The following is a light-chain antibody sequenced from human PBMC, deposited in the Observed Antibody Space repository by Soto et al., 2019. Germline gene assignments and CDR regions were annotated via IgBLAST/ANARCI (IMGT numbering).Light chain of an antibody. Sequence: QSALTQPASVYGSPGQSITISCTGTSSDVGGYNYVSWYQQHPGKAPKLMIYEVSNRPSGVSNRFSGSKSANTASLTISGLQAEDEAHYYCSSYTSSTALSAVFGGGTQLTVL. CDR1: SSDVGGYNY. V-gene: IGLV2-14*01. CDR2: EVS. J-gene: IGLJ7*01. CDR3: SSYTSSTALSAV.